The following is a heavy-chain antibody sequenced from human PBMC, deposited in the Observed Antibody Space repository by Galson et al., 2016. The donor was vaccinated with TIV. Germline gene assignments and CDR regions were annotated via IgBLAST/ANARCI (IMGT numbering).Heavy chain of an antibody. CDR2: TFYRSKWYN. CDR3: ARATPSVFGIIMTLDS. D-gene: IGHD3-16*01. V-gene: IGHV6-1*01. J-gene: IGHJ4*02. Sequence: CAISGDSVSSNSAAWSRLRQSPSRGLEWLGRTFYRSKWYNDYAPSVESRITINPDTSKNQFSLQLNSVTPEDTAVYYCARATPSVFGIIMTLDSWGQGILVTVSS. CDR1: GDSVSSNSAA.